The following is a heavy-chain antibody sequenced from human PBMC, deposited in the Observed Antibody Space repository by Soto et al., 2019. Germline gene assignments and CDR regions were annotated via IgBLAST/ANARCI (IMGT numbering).Heavy chain of an antibody. Sequence: QITLKESGPTLVSPAQTLTLTCDFSGFSLSTYHMGVAWIRQPPGKALEWLALIYWDDDKRYSPSLKDRLATPKDPSRNQVALTTTNMAPGDTPTYFSAPAGDYALLPFDPGGPGPLVTVSS. J-gene: IGHJ5*02. CDR2: IYWDDDK. V-gene: IGHV2-5*02. D-gene: IGHD4-17*01. CDR3: APAGDYALLPFDP. CDR1: GFSLSTYHMG.